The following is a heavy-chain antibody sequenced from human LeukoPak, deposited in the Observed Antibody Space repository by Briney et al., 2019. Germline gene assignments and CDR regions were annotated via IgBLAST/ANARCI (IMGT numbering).Heavy chain of an antibody. CDR2: IYYSGST. V-gene: IGHV4-61*01. D-gene: IGHD2-2*01. Sequence: NTSETLSLTCTVSGGSVSSGSYYWSWIRQPPGKGLEWIGYIYYSGSTNYNPSLKSRVTISVDTSKNQFSLKLSSVTAADTAVYYCARSIDCISTSCYWGYYYGMDVWGQGTTVTVSS. J-gene: IGHJ6*02. CDR1: GGSVSSGSYY. CDR3: ARSIDCISTSCYWGYYYGMDV.